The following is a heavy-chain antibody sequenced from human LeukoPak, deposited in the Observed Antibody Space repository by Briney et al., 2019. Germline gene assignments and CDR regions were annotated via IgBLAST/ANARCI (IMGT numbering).Heavy chain of an antibody. Sequence: SETLSLTCTVSGGSISSSSYYWGWIRQPPGKGLEWIGSIYYSGSTYYNPSLKSRVTISVDTSKNQFSLRLSSVTAADAAVCYCARYSTGSGWYYYFDYWGQGTLVTVSS. V-gene: IGHV4-39*01. J-gene: IGHJ4*02. D-gene: IGHD6-19*01. CDR3: ARYSTGSGWYYYFDY. CDR2: IYYSGST. CDR1: GGSISSSSYY.